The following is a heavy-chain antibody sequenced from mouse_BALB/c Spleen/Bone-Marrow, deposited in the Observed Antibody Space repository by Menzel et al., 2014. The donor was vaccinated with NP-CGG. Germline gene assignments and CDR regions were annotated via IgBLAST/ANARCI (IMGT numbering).Heavy chain of an antibody. CDR3: ASPVYYGNYKGFAY. J-gene: IGHJ3*01. CDR2: ISTYSGNT. CDR1: GYAFTDYA. V-gene: IGHV1-67*01. Sequence: VQLQQSGPELVRPGVSVKISCKGSGYAFTDYAMHWVKQSHAKSLEWIGVISTYSGNTNYNQKFKGKATMTVDKSSSTDYMELDRLTTKDSAIYYSASPVYYGNYKGFAYWGQGTLVTVSA. D-gene: IGHD2-1*01.